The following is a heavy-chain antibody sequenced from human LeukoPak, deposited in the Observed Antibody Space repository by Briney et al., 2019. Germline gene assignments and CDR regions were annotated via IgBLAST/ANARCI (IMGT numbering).Heavy chain of an antibody. CDR1: GGSLSGYY. D-gene: IGHD2-2*01. J-gene: IGHJ3*02. Sequence: PSETLSLTCAVYGGSLSGYYWSWIRQPPGKGLEWIGEINHSGSTNYNPSLKSRVIISLDTSKHQFSLKLSSVTAADTAVYCCARGALGYCSSTTCSSAFDIWGQGTRVTVSS. V-gene: IGHV4-34*01. CDR2: INHSGST. CDR3: ARGALGYCSSTTCSSAFDI.